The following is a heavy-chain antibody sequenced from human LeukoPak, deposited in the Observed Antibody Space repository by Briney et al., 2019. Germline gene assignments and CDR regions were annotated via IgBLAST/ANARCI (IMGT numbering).Heavy chain of an antibody. CDR1: GFTFSSFW. CDR2: INTDGNDA. V-gene: IGHV3-74*01. D-gene: IGHD2-2*01. Sequence: QPGGSLRLSCAASGFTFSSFWMHWVRQAPGKGLVRVSRINTDGNDATYADSVKGRFTISRDNAKRTLYLQMKSLRAGDTGVFYCARGGKLEPTALASWGQGTPVTVSS. CDR3: ARGGKLEPTALAS. J-gene: IGHJ4*02.